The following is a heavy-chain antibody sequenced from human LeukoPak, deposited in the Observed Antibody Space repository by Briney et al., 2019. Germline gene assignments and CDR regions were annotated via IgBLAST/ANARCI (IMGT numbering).Heavy chain of an antibody. CDR1: GGTFSSYA. D-gene: IGHD6-19*01. V-gene: IGHV1-69*06. J-gene: IGHJ4*02. CDR2: IIPIFGTA. Sequence: SVKVSCKASGGTFSSYAISWVRQAPGQGLEWMGGIIPIFGTANYAQKFQGRVTIPADKSTSTDYMELSSLRSEDTAVYYCGRDGGSGWYDYWGQGTLVSVSS. CDR3: GRDGGSGWYDY.